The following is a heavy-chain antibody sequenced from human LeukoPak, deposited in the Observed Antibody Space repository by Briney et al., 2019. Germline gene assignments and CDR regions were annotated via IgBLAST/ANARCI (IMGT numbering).Heavy chain of an antibody. Sequence: ASVKVCCKASGYTFTGYYMHWVRQAPGQGLEWMGWINPNSGGTNYAQKFQGRVTLTRDTSISTTFMELTSDDTAVYYCARGDSDGYGDFDYWGQGTLVTVSS. CDR3: ARGDSDGYGDFDY. CDR2: INPNSGGT. V-gene: IGHV1-2*02. CDR1: GYTFTGYY. J-gene: IGHJ4*02. D-gene: IGHD5-18*01.